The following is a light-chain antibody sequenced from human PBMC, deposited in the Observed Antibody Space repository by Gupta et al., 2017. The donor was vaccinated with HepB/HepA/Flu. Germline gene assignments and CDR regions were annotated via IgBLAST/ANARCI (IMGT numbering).Light chain of an antibody. V-gene: IGLV2-23*02. CDR3: CSHAGSSTFVL. J-gene: IGLJ2*01. Sequence: QSALTQPASVSGSPGQSITISCTGTSRDIGNYNIVSWYQQHPGKAPKLIIYEVSKRPSEVSNRFSGSKSGNTASLTIAGLQAEDEADYHCCSHAGSSTFVLFGGGTKLTVL. CDR1: SRDIGNYNI. CDR2: EVS.